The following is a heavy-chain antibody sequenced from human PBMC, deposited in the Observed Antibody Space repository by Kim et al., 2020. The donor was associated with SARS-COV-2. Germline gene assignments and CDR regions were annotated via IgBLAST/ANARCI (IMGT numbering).Heavy chain of an antibody. J-gene: IGHJ2*01. D-gene: IGHD4-4*01. CDR2: IHDRGDT. CDR3: ARHPRTAATGNYRFDL. Sequence: SETLSLTCTVSGGSISGFYWSWIRQSPGKGLEWIAYIHDRGDTNSNPSLKSRVTISLDTSKRQFSLNLHSVTAADTALYYCARHPRTAATGNYRFDLRGRGTLVTVSS. CDR1: GGSISGFY. V-gene: IGHV4-59*08.